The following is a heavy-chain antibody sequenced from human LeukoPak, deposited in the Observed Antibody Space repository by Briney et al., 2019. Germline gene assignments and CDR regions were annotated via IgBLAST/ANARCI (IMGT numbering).Heavy chain of an antibody. CDR1: GFTFSSYC. V-gene: IGHV3-21*01. CDR2: ISSSSSYI. CDR3: AREDSYYDILTGYNWFDP. J-gene: IGHJ5*02. Sequence: GGSLRLSCAASGFTFSSYCMNWVRQAPGKGLEWVSSISSSSSYIYYADSVKGRFTISRDNAKNSLYLQMNSLRAEDTAVYYCAREDSYYDILTGYNWFDPWGQGTLVTVSS. D-gene: IGHD3-9*01.